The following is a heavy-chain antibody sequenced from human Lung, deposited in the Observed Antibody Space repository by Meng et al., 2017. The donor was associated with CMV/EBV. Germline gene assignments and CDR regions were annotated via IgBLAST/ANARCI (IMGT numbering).Heavy chain of an antibody. CDR2: IYSGGSST. D-gene: IGHD3-3*01. CDR3: AKEYDFWSGSDHYYYYYGMDV. J-gene: IGHJ6*02. Sequence: SCAASGFTFSSYAMSWVRQAPGKGLEWVSVIYSGGSSTYYADSVKGRFTISRDNSKNTLYLQMNSLRAEDTAVYYCAKEYDFWSGSDHYYYYYGMDVWGQGXTVTVSS. CDR1: GFTFSSYA. V-gene: IGHV3-23*03.